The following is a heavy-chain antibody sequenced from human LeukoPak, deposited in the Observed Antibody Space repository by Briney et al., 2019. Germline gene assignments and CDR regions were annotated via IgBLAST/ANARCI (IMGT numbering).Heavy chain of an antibody. CDR1: GGSISSSSSY. CDR2: IYFSGST. D-gene: IGHD4-17*01. Sequence: SETLSLTCIVSGGSISSSSSYWDWIRQPPGKGLEWIGYIYFSGSTYYNPSLKSRVTISVDRSKNHFSLRLSSVTAADTAVYYCARDNTVTAGVFDYWGQGTLVTVSS. J-gene: IGHJ4*02. V-gene: IGHV4-39*07. CDR3: ARDNTVTAGVFDY.